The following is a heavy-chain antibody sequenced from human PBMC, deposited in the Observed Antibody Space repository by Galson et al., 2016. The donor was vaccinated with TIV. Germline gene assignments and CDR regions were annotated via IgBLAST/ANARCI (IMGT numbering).Heavy chain of an antibody. Sequence: QSGAEVKKPGESLKISCKGSGYSFTNYWIAWVRQVPGKGLEWMGIIYPDDSDTRYSPSFQGQVTISANKSISTACVQWSSLKASDTAMYFCARHPLSRAFDIWGQGTVVTVSS. CDR2: IYPDDSDT. J-gene: IGHJ3*02. CDR3: ARHPLSRAFDI. CDR1: GYSFTNYW. V-gene: IGHV5-51*01.